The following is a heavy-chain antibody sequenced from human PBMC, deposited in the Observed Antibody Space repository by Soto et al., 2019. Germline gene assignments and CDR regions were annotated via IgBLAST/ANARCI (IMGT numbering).Heavy chain of an antibody. CDR2: IMPIIGTA. CDR1: GGTFSSHV. J-gene: IGHJ4*02. CDR3: ARDLEFRDGNISHLDY. V-gene: IGHV1-69*01. Sequence: QVQLVQSGAEVKNPGSSVKVSCKASGGTFSSHVFNWVRQAPGQGLEWMGGIMPIIGTANYAQKFQGRATITADETTSTAYMELSSLRSEDTAVYYCARDLEFRDGNISHLDYWGQGTLVTVSS. D-gene: IGHD3-10*01.